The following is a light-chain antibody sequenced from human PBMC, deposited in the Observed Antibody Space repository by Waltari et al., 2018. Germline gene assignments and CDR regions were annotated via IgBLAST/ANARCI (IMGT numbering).Light chain of an antibody. J-gene: IGLJ3*02. CDR1: SSDVGGYNY. V-gene: IGLV2-14*01. CDR3: SSYTSGSAAWV. CDR2: DVS. Sequence: QSALTQPASVSGSPGQSITISCTGTSSDVGGYNYVSWYQQNPGKAPKLMIYDVSKRASGVSNRLSGTKSGKAASLTMSGVQAEDEADDYCSSYTSGSAAWVFGGGTKLTVL.